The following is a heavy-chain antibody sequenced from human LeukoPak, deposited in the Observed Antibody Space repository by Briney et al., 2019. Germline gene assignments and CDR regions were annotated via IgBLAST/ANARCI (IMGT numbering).Heavy chain of an antibody. V-gene: IGHV3-53*01. D-gene: IGHD3-22*01. J-gene: IGHJ4*02. Sequence: GGSLRLSCAASGFIVSTNYMSWVRQAPGKGLEWVSLIYSGGNTYYADSVKGRFTISRDNAKNSLYLHLNSLRTEDTAVYYCTRAYDSSGATGDFWGQGTLVTVSS. CDR1: GFIVSTNY. CDR2: IYSGGNT. CDR3: TRAYDSSGATGDF.